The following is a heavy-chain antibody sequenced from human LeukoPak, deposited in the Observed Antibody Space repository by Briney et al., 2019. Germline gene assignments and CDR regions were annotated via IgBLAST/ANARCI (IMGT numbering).Heavy chain of an antibody. Sequence: SETLSLTCAVYGGSFSGYYWSWIRQPPGKGLEWIGEINHSGSTNYNPSHKSRVTISVDTSKNQFSLKLSSVTAADTAVYYCARGSVITTYWYFDLWGRGTLVTVSS. J-gene: IGHJ2*01. V-gene: IGHV4-34*01. CDR2: INHSGST. D-gene: IGHD3-22*01. CDR1: GGSFSGYY. CDR3: ARGSVITTYWYFDL.